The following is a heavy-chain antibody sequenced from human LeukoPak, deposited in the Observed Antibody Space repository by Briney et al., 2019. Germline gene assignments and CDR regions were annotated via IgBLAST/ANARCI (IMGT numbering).Heavy chain of an antibody. CDR2: IKQDGSEI. V-gene: IGHV3-7*03. J-gene: IGHJ6*02. D-gene: IGHD2-15*01. CDR3: ARHVVVVAADYGMDV. CDR1: GFTFSNYW. Sequence: GGSLRLSCAASGFTFSNYWMTWVRQAPGKGLEWVANIKQDGSEIYYVDSVKGRFTISRDNSKNTLYLQMNSLRAEDTAVYYCARHVVVVAADYGMDVWGQGTTVTVSS.